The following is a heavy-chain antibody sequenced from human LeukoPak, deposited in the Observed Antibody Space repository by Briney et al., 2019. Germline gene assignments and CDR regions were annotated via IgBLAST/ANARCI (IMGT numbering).Heavy chain of an antibody. CDR1: GYSISSGYY. Sequence: SETLSLTCTVSGYSISSGYYWGWIRQPPGKGLEWIGSIYHSGSTYYNPSLKSRVTISVDTSKNQFSLKLSSVTAADTAVYYCARLGSGSWYAFDIWGQGTMVTVSS. CDR3: ARLGSGSWYAFDI. J-gene: IGHJ3*02. D-gene: IGHD6-19*01. V-gene: IGHV4-38-2*02. CDR2: IYHSGST.